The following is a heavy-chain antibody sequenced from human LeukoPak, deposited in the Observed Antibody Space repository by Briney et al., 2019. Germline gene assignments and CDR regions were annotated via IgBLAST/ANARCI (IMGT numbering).Heavy chain of an antibody. V-gene: IGHV4-59*01. J-gene: IGHJ5*02. CDR3: ARKNNNRFDP. Sequence: SETLSLTCTVSGGSISSYYWSWIRQPPGKGLEWIGYIYYSGTTNYNPSLKSRVTLSVDTSKNQFSLRLSSVTAADTAIYYCARKNNNRFDPWGQGTLVTVSS. CDR1: GGSISSYY. CDR2: IYYSGTT.